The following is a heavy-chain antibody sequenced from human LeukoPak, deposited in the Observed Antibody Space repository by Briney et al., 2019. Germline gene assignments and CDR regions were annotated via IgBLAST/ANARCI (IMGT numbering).Heavy chain of an antibody. CDR2: IIPMLVIA. CDR3: ARGIYKTGWFYLDY. D-gene: IGHD6-19*01. Sequence: SVKVSCKASGYTFTGYYMHWVRQAPGQGLEWMGRIIPMLVIADYAQKFQGRVTITADKSTNTAYMELSSLRSEDTAVYYCARGIYKTGWFYLDYWGQGTLVTVSS. CDR1: GYTFTGYY. J-gene: IGHJ4*02. V-gene: IGHV1-69*02.